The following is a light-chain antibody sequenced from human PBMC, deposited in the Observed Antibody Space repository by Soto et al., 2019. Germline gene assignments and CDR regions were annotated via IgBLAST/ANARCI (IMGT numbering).Light chain of an antibody. V-gene: IGKV1-8*01. Sequence: IQMTQSPSSLSASVGDRVTITCRASQSVGSYLAWYQQKPGAAPKLLIYAASTLHIGVPSRFTGSGYGTDFTLTISCLQSEDFATYYCQHYYNYPYSFGQGTKVDIK. CDR3: QHYYNYPYS. CDR1: QSVGSY. J-gene: IGKJ2*01. CDR2: AAS.